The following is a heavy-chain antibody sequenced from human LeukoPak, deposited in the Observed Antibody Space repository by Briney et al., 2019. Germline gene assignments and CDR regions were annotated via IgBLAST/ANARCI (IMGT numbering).Heavy chain of an antibody. V-gene: IGHV1-46*01. CDR2: INPSGGST. J-gene: IGHJ4*02. CDR1: GYTFTSYY. CDR3: ARVGCGGDACELSAYAPFDY. Sequence: GASVKVSCKASGYTFTSYYMHWVRQAPGQGLEWMGIINPSGGSTSYAQKFQGRVTITTDESTSTAYMELSSLRSEDTAVYYCARVGCGGDACELSAYAPFDYWGQGTLVTVSS. D-gene: IGHD2-21*01.